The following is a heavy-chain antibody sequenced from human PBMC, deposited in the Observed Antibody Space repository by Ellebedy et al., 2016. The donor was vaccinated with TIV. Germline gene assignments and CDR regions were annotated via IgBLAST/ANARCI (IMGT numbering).Heavy chain of an antibody. CDR3: AKGCGGSCYWEAN. CDR1: GFTFSNYV. Sequence: GESLKISCAASGFTFSNYVMSWVRQAPGKGLEWVASISGGVGNTYYADSVKGRFTISRDNSKNTLYLQMNSLRAEDTAVYYCAKGCGGSCYWEANWGQGTLVTVSS. CDR2: ISGGVGNT. D-gene: IGHD2-15*01. V-gene: IGHV3-23*01. J-gene: IGHJ4*02.